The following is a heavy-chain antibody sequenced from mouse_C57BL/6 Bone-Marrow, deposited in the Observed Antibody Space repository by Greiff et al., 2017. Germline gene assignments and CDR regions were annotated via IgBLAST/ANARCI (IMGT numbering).Heavy chain of an antibody. CDR1: GYTFTSYG. J-gene: IGHJ3*01. CDR3: ASTAQEGFAY. Sequence: QVQLQQSGAELARPGASVKLSCKASGYTFTSYGISWVKQRPGQGLEWIGEIYPRSGNTYYNEKFKGKATLTADKSSSTAYMELRSLTSEDSAVXFCASTAQEGFAYWGQGTLVTVSA. CDR2: IYPRSGNT. D-gene: IGHD3-2*02. V-gene: IGHV1-81*01.